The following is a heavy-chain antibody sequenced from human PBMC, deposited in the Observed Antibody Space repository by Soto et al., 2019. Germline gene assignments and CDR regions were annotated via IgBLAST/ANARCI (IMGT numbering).Heavy chain of an antibody. CDR3: ARPSDFHNFGDYGY. J-gene: IGHJ4*02. D-gene: IGHD4-17*01. CDR1: AGSITSGDYY. V-gene: IGHV4-39*01. Sequence: SETLSLTCTISAGSITSGDYYWAWIRQSPGKGLDWIGSVHYSGLTYYSPSLKGRVTISVDTSKNQFSLRLNSVTAADTAVFYCARPSDFHNFGDYGYWGQGTLVTVSS. CDR2: VHYSGLT.